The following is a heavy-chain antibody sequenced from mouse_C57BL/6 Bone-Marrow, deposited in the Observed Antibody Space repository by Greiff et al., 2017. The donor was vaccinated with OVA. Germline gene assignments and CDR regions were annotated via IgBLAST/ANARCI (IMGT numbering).Heavy chain of an antibody. V-gene: IGHV5-2*01. CDR2: INSDGGST. J-gene: IGHJ4*01. CDR1: EYEFPSHD. D-gene: IGHD1-1*01. CDR3: ARGFYYYGSSYETMDY. Sequence: EVQGVESGGGLVQPGESLKLSCESNEYEFPSHDMSWVRKTPEKRLELVAAINSDGGSTYYPDTMERRFIISRDNTKKTLYLQMSSLRSEDTALYYCARGFYYYGSSYETMDYWGQGTSVTVSS.